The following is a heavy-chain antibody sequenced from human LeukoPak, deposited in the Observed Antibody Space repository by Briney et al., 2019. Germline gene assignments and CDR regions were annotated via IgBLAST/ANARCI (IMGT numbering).Heavy chain of an antibody. CDR2: INHSGGT. D-gene: IGHD3-22*01. J-gene: IGHJ4*02. CDR1: GGSISSYY. Sequence: PSETLSLTCTVSGGSISSYYWSWIRQPPGKGLEWIGEINHSGGTNYNPSLKSRVTISVDTSKNQFSLKLSSVTAADTAVYYCARGPSYYDSSGYYYGFDYWGQGTLVTVSS. CDR3: ARGPSYYDSSGYYYGFDY. V-gene: IGHV4-34*01.